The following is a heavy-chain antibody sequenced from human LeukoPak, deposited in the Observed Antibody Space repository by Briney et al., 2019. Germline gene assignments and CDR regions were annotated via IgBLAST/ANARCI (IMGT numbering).Heavy chain of an antibody. CDR1: GGSISSSNW. J-gene: IGHJ4*02. CDR2: IYHGGST. CDR3: ARDGYSGSDAL. Sequence: SETLSLTCAVSGGSISSSNWWSWVRQPPGKGLEWIGEIYHGGSTNYNPSLKSRVSISVDKPKNQFSLKLSSVTAADTAVYYCARDGYSGSDALWGQGTLVTVSS. D-gene: IGHD5-12*01. V-gene: IGHV4-4*02.